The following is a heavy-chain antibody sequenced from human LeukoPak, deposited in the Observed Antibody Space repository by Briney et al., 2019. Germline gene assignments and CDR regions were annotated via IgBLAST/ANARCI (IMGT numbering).Heavy chain of an antibody. Sequence: GGSLRLSCAASGFTFSSYSMNWVRQAPGKGLEWVSSISSSSFYIYYADSVKGRFTISRDNAKNSLYLQMNSLRAEDTAVYYCARETPKYASGSHDAFDIWGQGTMVTVSS. CDR1: GFTFSSYS. CDR2: ISSSSFYI. J-gene: IGHJ3*02. CDR3: ARETPKYASGSHDAFDI. V-gene: IGHV3-21*01. D-gene: IGHD3-10*01.